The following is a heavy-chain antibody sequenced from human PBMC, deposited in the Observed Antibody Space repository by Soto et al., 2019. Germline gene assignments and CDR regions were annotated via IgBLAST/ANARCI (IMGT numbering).Heavy chain of an antibody. CDR2: ISAYSSPI. CDR1: GFTFSSYS. J-gene: IGHJ3*02. V-gene: IGHV3-21*06. D-gene: IGHD2-2*02. Sequence: EVQLVESGGGLVKPGGSLRLSCVDSGFTFSSYSMNWVRQAPGKGLEWVSSISAYSSPIFYADSVKGRFTISRDNAKNSLYLQMISLRAGDTAVYYCVRGGRGYTRDDVFDIWGQGTMVTVSS. CDR3: VRGGRGYTRDDVFDI.